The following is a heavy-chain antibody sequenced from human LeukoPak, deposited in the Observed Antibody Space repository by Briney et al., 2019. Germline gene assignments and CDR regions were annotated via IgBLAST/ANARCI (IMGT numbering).Heavy chain of an antibody. CDR3: ARLKRAVRKKDYFDY. J-gene: IGHJ4*02. CDR1: GGSISSSSYY. Sequence: SETLSLTCTVSGGSISSSSYYWGWIRQPPGKGLEWIGSIYYSGSTYYNPSLKSRVTISVDTSKNQFSPKLSSVTAADTAVYYCARLKRAVRKKDYFDYWGQGTLVTVSS. D-gene: IGHD6-19*01. CDR2: IYYSGST. V-gene: IGHV4-39*01.